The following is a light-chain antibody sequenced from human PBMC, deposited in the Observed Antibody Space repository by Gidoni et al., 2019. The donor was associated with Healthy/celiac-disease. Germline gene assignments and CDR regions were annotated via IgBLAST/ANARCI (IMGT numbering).Light chain of an antibody. CDR1: QSISSY. CDR3: QQSYSTLSIT. J-gene: IGKJ5*01. CDR2: AAS. Sequence: IQITQSPSSLSASVGDRVTITCRASQSISSYLNWYQQKPGKAPKLLIYAASSLQSGVPSRFSGSGSGTDFTLTISSLQPEDFATYYCQQSYSTLSITFGQGTRLEIK. V-gene: IGKV1-39*01.